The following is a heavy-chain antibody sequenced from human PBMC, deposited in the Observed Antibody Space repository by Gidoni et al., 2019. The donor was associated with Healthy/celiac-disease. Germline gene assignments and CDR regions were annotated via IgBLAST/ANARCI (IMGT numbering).Heavy chain of an antibody. CDR1: GGTFSSYA. J-gene: IGHJ5*02. D-gene: IGHD4-4*01. Sequence: QVQLVQSGAEVKKPGSSVKVPCKASGGTFSSYAISWVRQATGQGLVWMGGIIPISGTANYAQKFQGRVTITADESTSTAYMELSSLRSEDTAVDYCARLSGTVTTFGWFDPWGQGTLVTVSS. CDR3: ARLSGTVTTFGWFDP. CDR2: IIPISGTA. V-gene: IGHV1-69*01.